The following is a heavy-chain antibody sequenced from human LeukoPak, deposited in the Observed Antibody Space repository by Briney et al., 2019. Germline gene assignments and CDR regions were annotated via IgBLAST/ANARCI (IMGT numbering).Heavy chain of an antibody. V-gene: IGHV3-13*01. J-gene: IGHJ4*02. D-gene: IGHD6-19*01. Sequence: AGGSLRLSCVAFGFTFRNYDMHWVRQATGKGLEWVSGIGAAGDTYYPGSVKGRFTISRENANNSLYLQMNSLRVGDTAMYYCARDRAGDFDYWGQGTLVTVSS. CDR2: IGAAGDT. CDR1: GFTFRNYD. CDR3: ARDRAGDFDY.